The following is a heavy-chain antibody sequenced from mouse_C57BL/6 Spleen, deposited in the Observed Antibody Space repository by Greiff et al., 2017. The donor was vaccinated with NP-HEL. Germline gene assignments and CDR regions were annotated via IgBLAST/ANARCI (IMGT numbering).Heavy chain of an antibody. Sequence: QVQLQQPGAELVMPGASVKLSCKASGYTFTSYWMHWVKQRPGQGLEWIGEIDPSDSYTNYNQKFKGKSTLTVDKSSSTAYMQLSSLASEDSAVYYCARRGGAMDYWGQGTSVTVSS. CDR1: GYTFTSYW. CDR2: IDPSDSYT. J-gene: IGHJ4*01. CDR3: ARRGGAMDY. V-gene: IGHV1-69*01.